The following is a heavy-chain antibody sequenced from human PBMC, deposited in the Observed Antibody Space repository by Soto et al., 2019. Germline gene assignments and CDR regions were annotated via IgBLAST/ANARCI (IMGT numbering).Heavy chain of an antibody. J-gene: IGHJ5*02. D-gene: IGHD3-3*01. Sequence: QVHLQESGPGLVKPSETLSLTCTVSGGAISTYYWTWIRQPAGKGLEWIGRIYSSGSTKYNPSLQSRVTMSLDTSNNQFSLRLTSVTAADTAVYYCARGQRFSDWFDPWGQGTXVTVSS. CDR3: ARGQRFSDWFDP. V-gene: IGHV4-4*07. CDR1: GGAISTYY. CDR2: IYSSGST.